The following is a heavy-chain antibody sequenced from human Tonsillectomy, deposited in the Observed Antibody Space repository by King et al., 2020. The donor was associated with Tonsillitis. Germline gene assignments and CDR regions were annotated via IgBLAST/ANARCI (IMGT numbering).Heavy chain of an antibody. CDR1: GFSFSSFA. CDR2: TWYDGSNT. Sequence: VQLVESGGGVVQPGRSLRLSCAASGFSFSSFAMHWVRQAPGKGLEWVAVTWYDGSNTFYADSVKGRFTISRDDSKSTLFLQLNSLRAEDTAVYFCARDQGPGLLYYFDYWGQGTLVTVSS. J-gene: IGHJ4*02. D-gene: IGHD3/OR15-3a*01. V-gene: IGHV3-33*01. CDR3: ARDQGPGLLYYFDY.